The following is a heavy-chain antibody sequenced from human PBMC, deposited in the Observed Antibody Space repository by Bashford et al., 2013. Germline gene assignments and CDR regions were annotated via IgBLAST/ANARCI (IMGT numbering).Heavy chain of an antibody. Sequence: ASVKVSCKASGYTFTSYDINWVRQATGQGLEWMGWMNPNSGNTGYAQKFQGRVTITRNTSISTAYMELSSLRSEDTAVYYCARVASIAVAGYYYYYGMDVWGQGTTVTVSS. V-gene: IGHV1-8*03. CDR2: MNPNSGNT. CDR3: ARVASIAVAGYYYYYGMDV. J-gene: IGHJ6*02. CDR1: GYTFTSYD. D-gene: IGHD6-19*01.